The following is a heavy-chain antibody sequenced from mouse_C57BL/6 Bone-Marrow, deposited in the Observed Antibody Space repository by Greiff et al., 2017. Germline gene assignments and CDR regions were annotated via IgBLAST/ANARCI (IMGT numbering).Heavy chain of an antibody. J-gene: IGHJ2*01. CDR1: GYTFTDYY. CDR3: ERLGLYYIDY. D-gene: IGHD4-1*01. V-gene: IGHV1-26*01. CDR2: LNPNNGGT. Sequence: EVQLQQSGPELVKPGASVKISCKASGYTFTDYYMNWVKQSPGKSLEWIGDLNPNNGGTSYNQKFKGKATLTVDKSSSTVYMELRSLASEDSAVYYCERLGLYYIDYWGQGTTLTVSS.